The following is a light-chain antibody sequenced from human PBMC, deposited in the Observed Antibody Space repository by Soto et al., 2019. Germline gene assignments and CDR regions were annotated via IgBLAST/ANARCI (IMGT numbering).Light chain of an antibody. J-gene: IGLJ1*01. CDR2: EVS. CDR3: SSYTSSSTRA. CDR1: SSDVGAYDY. V-gene: IGLV2-14*03. Sequence: QSVLTQPASVSGSPGQSITISCTGTSSDVGAYDYVSRYQQHPDKAPKLMIYEVSNRPSGVSNRFSGSKSVNTATLTISGLQAEDEADYYCSSYTSSSTRAFGTGTKVTVL.